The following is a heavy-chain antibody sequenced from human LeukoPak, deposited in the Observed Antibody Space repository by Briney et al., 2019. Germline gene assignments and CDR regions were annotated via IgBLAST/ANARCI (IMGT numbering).Heavy chain of an antibody. CDR1: GGSISSGSYY. CDR3: ARSPLLGYCSGGSCNWFDP. V-gene: IGHV4-61*02. D-gene: IGHD2-15*01. CDR2: IYTSGST. Sequence: PSETLSLTCTVSGGSISSGSYYWSWIRQPAGKGLEWIGRIYTSGSTNYNPSLKSRVTISVDTSKNQFSLKLSSVTAADTAVYYCARSPLLGYCSGGSCNWFDPWGQGTLVTVSS. J-gene: IGHJ5*02.